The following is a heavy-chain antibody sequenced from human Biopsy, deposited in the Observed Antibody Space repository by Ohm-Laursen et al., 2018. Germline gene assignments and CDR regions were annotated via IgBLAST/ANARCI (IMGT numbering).Heavy chain of an antibody. CDR1: GGSFTGHY. J-gene: IGHJ4*02. CDR3: ARGSNDFGGLYFPR. D-gene: IGHD4-23*01. Sequence: SETLSLTYTVSGGSFTGHYWSWIRQPPGKGLEWIGHISYTGYTSYNASLKSRVTISVDTSRNHFSLRLSSLTAADTALYYCARGSNDFGGLYFPRWGQGTLLTVSS. CDR2: ISYTGYT. V-gene: IGHV4-59*11.